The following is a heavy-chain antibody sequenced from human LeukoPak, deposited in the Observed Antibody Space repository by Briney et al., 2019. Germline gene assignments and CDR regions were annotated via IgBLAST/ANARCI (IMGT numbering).Heavy chain of an antibody. CDR3: ARDSSGHFDY. Sequence: ASVKVSCKASGYTFSRYYMHWVRQAPGQGLEWMGIINPSGGSTSYVHEFQGRVTMTRDTSTSTVYMELSSLRSEDTAVYYCARDSSGHFDYWGQGTLVTVSS. CDR1: GYTFSRYY. D-gene: IGHD6-19*01. J-gene: IGHJ4*02. CDR2: INPSGGST. V-gene: IGHV1-46*01.